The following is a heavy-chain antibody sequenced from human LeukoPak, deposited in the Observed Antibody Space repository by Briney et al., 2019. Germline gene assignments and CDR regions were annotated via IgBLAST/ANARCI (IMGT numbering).Heavy chain of an antibody. CDR3: SRQEENYYDSSGYDQY. D-gene: IGHD3-22*01. CDR2: IRSKVNNYAT. J-gene: IGHJ4*02. Sequence: GGSLRLSCAASVFTFSGSGIHWVRQASGKGLEWVCRIRSKVNNYATAYAASVKGRFTISRDDSKNTAYLQINSMKNEDTAVYYCSRQEENYYDSSGYDQYWGQGTLVSVS. V-gene: IGHV3-73*01. CDR1: VFTFSGSG.